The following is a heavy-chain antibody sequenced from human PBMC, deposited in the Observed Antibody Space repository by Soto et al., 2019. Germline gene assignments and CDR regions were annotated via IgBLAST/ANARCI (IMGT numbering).Heavy chain of an antibody. CDR2: ISYDGSNK. CDR3: AKLTTTGTTADVAFDI. V-gene: IGHV3-30*18. J-gene: IGHJ3*02. CDR1: GFTFSSYG. Sequence: QVQLVESGGGVVQPGRSLRLSCAASGFTFSSYGMHWVRQAPGKGLEWVAVISYDGSNKYYADSVKGRFTISRDNSKNTLYLLMNSLRAEDTAVYYCAKLTTTGTTADVAFDIWGQGTMVTVSS. D-gene: IGHD1-1*01.